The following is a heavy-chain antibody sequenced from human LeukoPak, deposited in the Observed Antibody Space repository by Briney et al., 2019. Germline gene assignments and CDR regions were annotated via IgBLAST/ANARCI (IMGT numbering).Heavy chain of an antibody. D-gene: IGHD6-6*01. CDR3: ARDSGSSDVYYYYYMDV. CDR2: ISSSSIYI. J-gene: IGHJ6*03. Sequence: GGSLRLSCAASGFTFTSYSLNWVRQAPGKGLEWVSSISSSSIYIYYADSVKGRFTISRDNAKNSLYLQMNSLRAEDTAVYYCARDSGSSDVYYYYYMDVWGKGTTVTVSS. V-gene: IGHV3-21*01. CDR1: GFTFTSYS.